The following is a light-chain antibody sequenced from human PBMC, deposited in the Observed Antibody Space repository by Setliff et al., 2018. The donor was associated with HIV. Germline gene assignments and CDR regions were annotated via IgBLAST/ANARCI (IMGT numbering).Light chain of an antibody. CDR1: QSVLYRSNSKNY. CDR3: QQYYSTPIT. Sequence: DIVMTQSPDSLPVSLGERATINCKSSQSVLYRSNSKNYLAWYQQKPGQPPKLLIYWASTRESGVPDRFIGSGSGTDFTLTISSLQAEDVAVYYCQQYYSTPITFGQGTRLEIK. CDR2: WAS. J-gene: IGKJ5*01. V-gene: IGKV4-1*01.